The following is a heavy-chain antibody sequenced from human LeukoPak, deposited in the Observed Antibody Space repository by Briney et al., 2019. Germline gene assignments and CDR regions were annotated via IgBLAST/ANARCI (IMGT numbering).Heavy chain of an antibody. D-gene: IGHD3-3*01. CDR3: ASSYDFWSGYYFDY. Sequence: PSETLSLTCAVSGHSISSGYYWGWIRQPPGKGLEWIGSIYHSGSTYYNPSLKSRVTISVDTSKNQFSLKLSSVTAADTAVYYCASSYDFWSGYYFDYWGQGTLVTVSS. V-gene: IGHV4-38-2*01. J-gene: IGHJ4*02. CDR2: IYHSGST. CDR1: GHSISSGYY.